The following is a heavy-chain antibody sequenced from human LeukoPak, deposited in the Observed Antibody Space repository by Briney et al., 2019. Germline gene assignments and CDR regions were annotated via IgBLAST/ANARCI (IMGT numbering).Heavy chain of an antibody. CDR3: AISGGYWAWAH. D-gene: IGHD1-26*01. J-gene: IGHJ4*02. CDR2: ISGNGGST. CDR1: GFTFSSYA. V-gene: IGHV3-23*01. Sequence: GSLRLSCAASGFTFSSYAMSWVRQAPGKGLEWVSGISGNGGSTYYAASVKGRFTISRDNSKNTLYLQMNSLGAEDPAVYYCAISGGYWAWAHWGQGTLVTVSS.